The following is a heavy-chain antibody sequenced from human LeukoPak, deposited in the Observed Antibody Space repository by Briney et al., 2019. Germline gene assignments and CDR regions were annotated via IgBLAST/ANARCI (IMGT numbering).Heavy chain of an antibody. CDR1: GFTVSSNH. V-gene: IGHV3-53*01. D-gene: IGHD3-16*01. Sequence: GGSLRLSCAASGFTVSSNHMSWVRQAPGKGLEWVSIISSGYGTYYADSVKGRFTISRDNSKNTLYLQMNSLRAEDTAVYYCATAEGENWGQGTLVTVSS. CDR3: ATAEGEN. J-gene: IGHJ4*02. CDR2: ISSGYGT.